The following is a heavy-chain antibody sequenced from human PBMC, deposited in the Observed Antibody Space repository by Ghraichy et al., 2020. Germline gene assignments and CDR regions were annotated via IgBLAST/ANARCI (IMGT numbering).Heavy chain of an antibody. Sequence: GSLNISCTASGFTFSSSWMIWVRQAPGKGLEWVANIKEDGSAKFHVDSVKGRFTVSRDNAKNSLYLQMDSLRVEDTAVYYCARGRGFGPWGQGTLVTVSS. CDR1: GFTFSSSW. CDR2: IKEDGSAK. V-gene: IGHV3-7*03. CDR3: ARGRGFGP. J-gene: IGHJ5*02.